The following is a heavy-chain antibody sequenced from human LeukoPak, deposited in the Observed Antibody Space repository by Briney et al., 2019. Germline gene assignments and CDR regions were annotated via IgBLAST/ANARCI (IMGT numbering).Heavy chain of an antibody. CDR3: ARQYYDNTGYYYFDY. CDR1: GYSISSDNY. CDR2: MYYSGST. V-gene: IGHV4-38-2*01. J-gene: IGHJ4*02. D-gene: IGHD3-22*01. Sequence: PSETLSLTCAVSGYSISSDNYWVWIRQPPGKGLEWIGSMYYSGSTYYNPSLKSRLTISVDTSKNQFSLKLTSVTAADTAVYYCARQYYDNTGYYYFDYWGQGTLVTVSS.